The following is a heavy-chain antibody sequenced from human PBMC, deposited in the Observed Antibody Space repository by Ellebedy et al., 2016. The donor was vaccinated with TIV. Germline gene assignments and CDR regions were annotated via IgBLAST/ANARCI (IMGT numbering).Heavy chain of an antibody. CDR1: GDSVTSRRYY. J-gene: IGHJ3*02. CDR3: ARDASAGNDVKDAFDM. CDR2: IYPAGTT. V-gene: IGHV4-61*01. Sequence: SETLSLXXTASGDSVTSRRYYPSCLRPPPRLELQFIGHIYPAGTTDYNPSLKRRVTISVDTSKNQFSLKLSSVTAADTAIYYCARDASAGNDVKDAFDMWGQGTVVTVSS. D-gene: IGHD1-1*01.